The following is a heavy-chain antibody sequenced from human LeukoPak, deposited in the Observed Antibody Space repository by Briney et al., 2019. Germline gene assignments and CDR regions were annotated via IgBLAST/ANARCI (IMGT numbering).Heavy chain of an antibody. J-gene: IGHJ4*02. Sequence: PSETLSLTCAVYGGSFSGYYWSWIRQPPGKGLEWIGEINHSGSTNYNPSPKSRVTISVDTSKNQFSLKLSSVTAADTAVYYCARAPGLGLYYYFDYWGQGTLVTVSS. V-gene: IGHV4-34*01. CDR2: INHSGST. CDR1: GGSFSGYY. CDR3: ARAPGLGLYYYFDY. D-gene: IGHD1-14*01.